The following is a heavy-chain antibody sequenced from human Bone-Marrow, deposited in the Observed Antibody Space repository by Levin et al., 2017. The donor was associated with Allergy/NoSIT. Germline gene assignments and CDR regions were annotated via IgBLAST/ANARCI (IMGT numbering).Heavy chain of an antibody. Sequence: GASVKVSCKATGGSFSTSATNWVRQAPGQGLEWMGVIIPAFNSGKYAQKFQGRLTISANKSTTTAYMELSSLQSEDSAVYFCARGGYYDSWSGYNWFETWGHGTLVTVSS. J-gene: IGHJ5*01. D-gene: IGHD3-3*01. CDR3: ARGGYYDSWSGYNWFET. CDR2: IIPAFNSG. V-gene: IGHV1-69*06. CDR1: GGSFSTSA.